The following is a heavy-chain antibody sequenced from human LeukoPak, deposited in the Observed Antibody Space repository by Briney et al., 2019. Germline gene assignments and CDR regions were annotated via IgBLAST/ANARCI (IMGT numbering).Heavy chain of an antibody. V-gene: IGHV3-7*01. D-gene: IGHD5-12*01. Sequence: PGGSLRLSCAASGFTFSSYWMSWVRQAPGKGLEWVANIKQDGSEKYYVDSVKGRFTISRDNAKNSLYLQMNSLRAEDTAVYYCARDVVATKEYYLDYWGQGTLVTVSS. CDR3: ARDVVATKEYYLDY. J-gene: IGHJ4*02. CDR2: IKQDGSEK. CDR1: GFTFSSYW.